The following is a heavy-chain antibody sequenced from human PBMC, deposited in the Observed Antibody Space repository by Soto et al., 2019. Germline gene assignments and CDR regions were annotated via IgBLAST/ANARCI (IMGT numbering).Heavy chain of an antibody. CDR3: GTFLSTTSPDV. Sequence: SQTLSLTCAISGASFPIKSAACNWNRQSPSRGLEWLGRTCFRSKWYNDYAVSVKGRITINPDTSKNQFSLQLNSVTPEDTAVYYCGTFLSTTSPDVWGQGTTVTVSS. V-gene: IGHV6-1*01. CDR1: GASFPIKSAA. D-gene: IGHD2-2*01. CDR2: TCFRSKWYN. J-gene: IGHJ6*02.